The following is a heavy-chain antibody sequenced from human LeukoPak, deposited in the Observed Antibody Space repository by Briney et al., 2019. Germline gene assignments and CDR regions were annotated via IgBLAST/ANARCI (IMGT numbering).Heavy chain of an antibody. V-gene: IGHV3-30-3*01. CDR3: ARDASGSWYFDY. CDR1: GFTFSSYA. J-gene: IGHJ4*02. CDR2: ISYDGSNK. Sequence: PAGGSLRLSCAASGFTFSSYAMHWVRQAPGKGLEWVAAISYDGSNKYYADSVKGRFTISRDNSKNTLYLQMNSLRAEDTAVYYCARDASGSWYFDYWGQGTLVTVSS. D-gene: IGHD6-13*01.